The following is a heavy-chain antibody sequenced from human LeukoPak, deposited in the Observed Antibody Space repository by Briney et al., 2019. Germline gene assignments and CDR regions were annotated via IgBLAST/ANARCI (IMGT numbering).Heavy chain of an antibody. J-gene: IGHJ4*02. CDR2: MFYSGST. Sequence: SETLSLTCTVSGGSISSGAYYWTWIRQHPGKGLEWIGYMFYSGSTYYNPSLKSRVTISGDTSKNQLSLKLSSVTAADTAVYYCARSRGTVTNFDYWGQGTLVTVSS. D-gene: IGHD4-17*01. CDR1: GGSISSGAYY. V-gene: IGHV4-31*03. CDR3: ARSRGTVTNFDY.